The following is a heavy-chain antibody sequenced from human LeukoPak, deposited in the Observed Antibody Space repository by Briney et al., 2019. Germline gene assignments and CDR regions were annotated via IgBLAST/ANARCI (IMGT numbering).Heavy chain of an antibody. J-gene: IGHJ4*02. V-gene: IGHV3-49*02. Sequence: PGGALRSSCAASGITFSYYSMYWVHQPPGRVLGWVGFIRSKAYGDTTEYVASVKGRFTISRDDSKSIAYLQMNSLKTEDTAVYYCTRDRRTYYYDSSGYYLFDYWGQGTLVTVSS. D-gene: IGHD3-22*01. CDR3: TRDRRTYYYDSSGYYLFDY. CDR2: IRSKAYGDTT. CDR1: GITFSYYS.